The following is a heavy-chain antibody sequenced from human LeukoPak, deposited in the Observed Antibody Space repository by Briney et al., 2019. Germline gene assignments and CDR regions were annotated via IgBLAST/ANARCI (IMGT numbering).Heavy chain of an antibody. CDR3: ARDDSYGYAFDN. D-gene: IGHD5-18*01. CDR1: GGSFSGYY. Sequence: ASETLSLTCAVYGGSFSGYYWSWIRQPPGKGLEWIGEINHSGSTNYNPSLKSRVTISVDTSKNQFSLKLSSVTAEDTAVYYCARDDSYGYAFDNWGQGTLVTVSS. CDR2: INHSGST. J-gene: IGHJ4*02. V-gene: IGHV4-34*01.